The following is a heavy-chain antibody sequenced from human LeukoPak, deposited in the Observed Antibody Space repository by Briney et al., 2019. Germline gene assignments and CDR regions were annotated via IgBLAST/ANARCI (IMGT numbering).Heavy chain of an antibody. CDR2: INHSGST. CDR3: ARGHLYSSSSRITMVRGVIIQGGYFDY. V-gene: IGHV4-34*01. D-gene: IGHD3-10*01. CDR1: GGSFNGYY. Sequence: PSETLSLTCTIYGGSFNGYYWSWIRQPPGKGLEWIGEINHSGSTNYNPSLKSRVTISVDTSKNQFSLKLSSVTAADTAVYYCARGHLYSSSSRITMVRGVIIQGGYFDYWGQGTLVTVSS. J-gene: IGHJ4*02.